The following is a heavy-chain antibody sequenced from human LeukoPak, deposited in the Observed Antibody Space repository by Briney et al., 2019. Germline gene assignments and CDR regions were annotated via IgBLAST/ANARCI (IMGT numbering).Heavy chain of an antibody. CDR2: ISYSGST. J-gene: IGHJ4*02. Sequence: SETLSLTCTVSGGSISSYYWSCIRQPPGKGLEWIGYISYSGSTNYNPSLKSRVTISVDTSRNQFSLKLSSATAADTAVYYCARGRLGGSGSYYNVLDYWGQGTLVTVSS. CDR3: ARGRLGGSGSYYNVLDY. V-gene: IGHV4-59*01. D-gene: IGHD3-10*01. CDR1: GGSISSYY.